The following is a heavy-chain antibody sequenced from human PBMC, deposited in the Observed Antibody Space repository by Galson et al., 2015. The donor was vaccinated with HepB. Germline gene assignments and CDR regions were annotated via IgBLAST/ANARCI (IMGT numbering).Heavy chain of an antibody. CDR3: ARDWAPASL. V-gene: IGHV3-7*01. CDR1: GFSFGSYC. D-gene: IGHD3-16*01. J-gene: IGHJ4*02. Sequence: SLRLSCAASGFSFGSYCMRWVRQAPGKGLECVASIKTDGSAKKYVDSVKGRFTISRDNAKNSLFLQMNSLRGEDTAVYYCARDWAPASLGGQGTLVTVSS. CDR2: IKTDGSAK.